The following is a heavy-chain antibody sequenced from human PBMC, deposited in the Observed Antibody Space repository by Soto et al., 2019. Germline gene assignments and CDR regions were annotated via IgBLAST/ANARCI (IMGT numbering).Heavy chain of an antibody. CDR3: ARSGYSSSISPDY. V-gene: IGHV1-69*13. D-gene: IGHD6-13*01. CDR1: GGTFSSYA. CDR2: IIPIFGTA. Sequence: VKVSCKASGGTFSSYAISWVRQAPGQGLEWMGGIIPIFGTANYAQKFQGRVTITADESTSTAYMELSSLRSEDTAVYYCARSGYSSSISPDYWGQGTLVTVSS. J-gene: IGHJ4*02.